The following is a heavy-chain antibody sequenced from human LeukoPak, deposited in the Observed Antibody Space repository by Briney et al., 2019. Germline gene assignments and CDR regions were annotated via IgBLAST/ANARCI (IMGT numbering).Heavy chain of an antibody. D-gene: IGHD3-10*01. Sequence: SETLSLTCTVSGGSISSSSYHWGWIRQPPGKGLEWIGEINHSGSTNYNPSLKSRVTISVDTSKNQFSLKLSSVTAADTAVYYCARRATMVRGATNTAYYFDYWGQGTLVTVSS. CDR3: ARRATMVRGATNTAYYFDY. V-gene: IGHV4-39*07. CDR2: INHSGST. J-gene: IGHJ4*02. CDR1: GGSISSSSYH.